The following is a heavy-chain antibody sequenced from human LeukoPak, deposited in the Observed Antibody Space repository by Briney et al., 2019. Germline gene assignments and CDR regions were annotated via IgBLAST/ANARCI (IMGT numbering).Heavy chain of an antibody. J-gene: IGHJ5*02. D-gene: IGHD2-2*01. CDR2: IKSKTDGGTT. CDR1: GFTFSNAW. Sequence: GSLRLSCAASGFTFSNAWMSWVRQTPGKGLEWVGRIKSKTDGGTTDYAAPVKGRFTISRDDSKNTLYLQMNSLKTEDTAVYYCTTDVPPNWFDPWGQGTLVTVSS. V-gene: IGHV3-15*01. CDR3: TTDVPPNWFDP.